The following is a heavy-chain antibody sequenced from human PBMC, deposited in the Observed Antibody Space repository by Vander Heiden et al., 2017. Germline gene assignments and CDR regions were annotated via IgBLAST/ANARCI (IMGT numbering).Heavy chain of an antibody. D-gene: IGHD6-13*01. V-gene: IGHV4-34*01. J-gene: IGHJ6*02. CDR2: INHSGST. CDR1: GGSFSGYY. Sequence: QVQLQQWGAGLLKPSETLSLTCAVYGGSFSGYYWSWIRQPPGKGLEWIGEINHSGSTNYNPSLKSRVTISVDTSKNQFSLKLSSVTAADTAVYYCARGLGIAAAGRYYYYGMDVWGQGTTVTVSS. CDR3: ARGLGIAAAGRYYYYGMDV.